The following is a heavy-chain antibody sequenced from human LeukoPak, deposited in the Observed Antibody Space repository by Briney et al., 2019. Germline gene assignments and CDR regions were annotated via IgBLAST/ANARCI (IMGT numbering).Heavy chain of an antibody. CDR3: AKEGSGSYYTKILFFDY. Sequence: SQTLSLTCTVSGGSISSGGYYWSWIRQPPGKGLEWIGYIYHSGSTYYNPSLKSRVTISVDRSKNQFSLNLRFVTAADTAVYYCAKEGSGSYYTKILFFDYWGQGTLVTVSS. CDR2: IYHSGST. CDR1: GGSISSGGYY. D-gene: IGHD3-10*01. J-gene: IGHJ4*02. V-gene: IGHV4-30-2*01.